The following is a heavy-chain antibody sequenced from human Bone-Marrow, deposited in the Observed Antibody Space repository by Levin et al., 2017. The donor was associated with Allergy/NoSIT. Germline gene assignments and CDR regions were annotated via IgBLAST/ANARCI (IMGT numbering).Heavy chain of an antibody. Sequence: GGSLRLSCAASGFTFSSYMMNWVRQAPGRGLEWVSAIDGSGGSANYADSVKGRFTISRDNSRNMLYLQMNSLRAEDTAVYYCAKDGIDWGSHFDVWGRGTLVTVSS. J-gene: IGHJ2*01. V-gene: IGHV3-23*01. D-gene: IGHD3-16*01. CDR2: IDGSGGSA. CDR3: AKDGIDWGSHFDV. CDR1: GFTFSSYM.